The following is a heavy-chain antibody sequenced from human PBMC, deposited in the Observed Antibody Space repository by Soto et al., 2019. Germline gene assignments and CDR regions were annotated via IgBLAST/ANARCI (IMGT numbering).Heavy chain of an antibody. CDR3: TTGSSSWAYYYYYGMDV. V-gene: IGHV3-15*01. CDR2: IKSKTDDGTT. D-gene: IGHD2-2*01. Sequence: EVQLVESGGGLVKPGGSLRLSCTVSGFTFSNAWMTWVRQAPGKGLEWVGRIKSKTDDGTTDYAAPVKGRFTISRDDSRNTLYLQMNSLKTEDTAVYYCTTGSSSWAYYYYYGMDVWGQGTTVTVPS. CDR1: GFTFSNAW. J-gene: IGHJ6*02.